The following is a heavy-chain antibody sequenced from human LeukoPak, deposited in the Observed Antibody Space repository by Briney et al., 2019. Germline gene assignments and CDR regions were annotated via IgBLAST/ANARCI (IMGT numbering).Heavy chain of an antibody. D-gene: IGHD2-2*01. Sequence: SETLSLTCTVSGVSISSGHYYWSWIRQPPGKGLQWIGFINHSGSTRYNPSLKSRVTISVDTSKNQFSLKLSSVTAADTAVYYCARPPIRYCSSTSCYPQDQYYMDVWGKGTTVTVSS. J-gene: IGHJ6*03. CDR2: INHSGST. CDR1: GVSISSGHYY. CDR3: ARPPIRYCSSTSCYPQDQYYMDV. V-gene: IGHV4-30-2*01.